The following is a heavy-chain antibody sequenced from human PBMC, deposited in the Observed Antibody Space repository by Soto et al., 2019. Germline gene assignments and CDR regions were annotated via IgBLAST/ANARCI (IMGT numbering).Heavy chain of an antibody. D-gene: IGHD6-19*01. J-gene: IGHJ4*02. V-gene: IGHV1-18*01. CDR1: GYTFTDYG. CDR2: IHTYNGNT. Sequence: QVQLVQSGAEVKKPGASVKVYCKASGYTFTDYGISWVRQAPGQGLEWMGWIHTYNGNTHYAQKVQGRVTMTTDTSTRIAYMELRSMRVDDTAVYYCARDAQYSSRWHPIDYWGQGTLVTVSS. CDR3: ARDAQYSSRWHPIDY.